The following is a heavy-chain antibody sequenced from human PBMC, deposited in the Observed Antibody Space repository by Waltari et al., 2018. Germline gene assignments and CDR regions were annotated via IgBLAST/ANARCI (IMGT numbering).Heavy chain of an antibody. CDR2: ISTSRSTI. D-gene: IGHD3-10*01. J-gene: IGHJ4*02. CDR3: ARDYGSGSFLD. CDR1: GFTSSSYS. V-gene: IGHV3-48*04. Sequence: EVQLVESGGGLVQPGGSLRLSCAASGFTSSSYSIHWVRQAPGKGLAWVSYISTSRSTIYYADSVKGRFTISRDNAKNSLDLQMNSLRAEDTAGYYCARDYGSGSFLDWGQGTLVTVSS.